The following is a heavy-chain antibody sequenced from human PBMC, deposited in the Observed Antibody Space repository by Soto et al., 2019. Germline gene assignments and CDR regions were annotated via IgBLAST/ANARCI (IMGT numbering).Heavy chain of an antibody. CDR3: AREHVRPRTGAMDV. Sequence: SVKVSCKASGYSFTDYYMHWVRQAPGQGLEWMGWINPYRGATNYAQKFQGRVTMTRDTSISTAYMELSRLRSDDTAVYWCAREHVRPRTGAMDVWGQGTTVTVSS. D-gene: IGHD1-1*01. CDR2: INPYRGAT. J-gene: IGHJ6*02. V-gene: IGHV1-2*02. CDR1: GYSFTDYY.